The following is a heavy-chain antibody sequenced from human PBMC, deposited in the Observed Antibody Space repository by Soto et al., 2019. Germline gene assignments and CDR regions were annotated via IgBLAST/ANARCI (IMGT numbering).Heavy chain of an antibody. V-gene: IGHV5-51*01. CDR1: GYSFTNYW. J-gene: IGHJ4*02. Sequence: GESLKISCKGSGYSFTNYWIGWVRQMPGKGLEWMGIIYPGDSDTRYSPSFQGQVTISADKSISTAYLQWSSLKASDTAMYYCARRVSNNGYYCQLDYWGQGTLVTVSS. CDR3: ARRVSNNGYYCQLDY. D-gene: IGHD3-22*01. CDR2: IYPGDSDT.